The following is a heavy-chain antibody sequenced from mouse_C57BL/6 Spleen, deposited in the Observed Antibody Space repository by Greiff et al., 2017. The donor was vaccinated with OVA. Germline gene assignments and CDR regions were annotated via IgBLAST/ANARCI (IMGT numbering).Heavy chain of an antibody. CDR1: GYTFTSYW. J-gene: IGHJ3*01. CDR3: ARSILSSGPWFAY. V-gene: IGHV1-59*01. CDR2: IDPSDSYT. Sequence: VQLQQPGAELVRPGTSVKLSCKASGYTFTSYWMHWVKQRPGQGLEWIGVIDPSDSYTNYNQKFKGKATLTVDTSSSTAYMQLSSLTSEDSAVYYCARSILSSGPWFAYWGQGTLVTVSA. D-gene: IGHD3-2*02.